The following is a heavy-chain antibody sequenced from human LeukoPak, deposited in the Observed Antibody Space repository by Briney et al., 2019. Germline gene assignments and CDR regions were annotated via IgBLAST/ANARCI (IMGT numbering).Heavy chain of an antibody. CDR2: INHSGST. V-gene: IGHV4-34*01. CDR1: GGSFSGYY. CDR3: AGLGSSWSPLDY. Sequence: SETLSLTCAVYGGSFSGYYWSWIRQPPGKGLEWIGEINHSGSTNYNPSLKSRVTISVDTSKNQFSLKLSSVTAADTAVYYCAGLGSSWSPLDYWGQGTLVTVSS. D-gene: IGHD6-13*01. J-gene: IGHJ4*02.